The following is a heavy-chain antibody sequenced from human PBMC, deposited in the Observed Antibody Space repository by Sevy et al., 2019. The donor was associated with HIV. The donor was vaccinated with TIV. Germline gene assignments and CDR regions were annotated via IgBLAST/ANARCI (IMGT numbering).Heavy chain of an antibody. CDR1: GFTFSSYA. Sequence: GGSLRLSCAASGFTFSSYAMHWVRQAPGKGLEWVAVISYDGSNKYYAASVKGRFTISRDNSKNTLFLQMNSLGAEDTAVYYCARGRQLPHEVFGYWGQGTLVTVSS. CDR3: ARGRQLPHEVFGY. J-gene: IGHJ4*02. CDR2: ISYDGSNK. V-gene: IGHV3-30-3*01. D-gene: IGHD5-18*01.